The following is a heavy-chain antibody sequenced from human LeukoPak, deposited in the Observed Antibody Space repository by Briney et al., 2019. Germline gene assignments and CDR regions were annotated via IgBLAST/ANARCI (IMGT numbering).Heavy chain of an antibody. J-gene: IGHJ6*03. CDR1: GFTFSSYG. V-gene: IGHV3-30*02. D-gene: IGHD1-26*01. CDR3: ARGRNSGSYYMDV. Sequence: GGSLRLSCAASGFTFSSYGMHWVRQAPGKGLEWVAFIRYDGSNKYYADSVKGRFTISRDNAKNSLYLQMNSLRAEDTAVYYCARGRNSGSYYMDVWGKGTTVTVSS. CDR2: IRYDGSNK.